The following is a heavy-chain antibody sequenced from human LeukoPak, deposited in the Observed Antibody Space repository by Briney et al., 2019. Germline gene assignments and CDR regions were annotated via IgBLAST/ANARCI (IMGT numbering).Heavy chain of an antibody. Sequence: AESLKSFCWGSGYSFMNYWIGWVRQMAGKGLEWRGINYPGDYDTRYSPPFQGQVTMSADKSISTAYLQWNSLKASDTAMYYCARRHYYDSSGYSDYWGQGTLVTVSS. V-gene: IGHV5-51*01. J-gene: IGHJ4*02. CDR1: GYSFMNYW. CDR2: NYPGDYDT. D-gene: IGHD3-22*01. CDR3: ARRHYYDSSGYSDY.